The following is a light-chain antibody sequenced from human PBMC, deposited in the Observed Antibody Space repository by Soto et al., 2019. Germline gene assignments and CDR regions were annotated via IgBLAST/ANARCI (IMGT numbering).Light chain of an antibody. Sequence: EILLTHSPGTLSLSPGERATLSCRASQSISSSYLAWYQQKPGQAPRLVMYGASSRATGIPDRFSGFGSGTDFTLTISRLEPEDSAVYYCQQYGSSPPFTFGPGTKVDTK. CDR3: QQYGSSPPFT. V-gene: IGKV3-20*01. J-gene: IGKJ3*01. CDR1: QSISSSY. CDR2: GAS.